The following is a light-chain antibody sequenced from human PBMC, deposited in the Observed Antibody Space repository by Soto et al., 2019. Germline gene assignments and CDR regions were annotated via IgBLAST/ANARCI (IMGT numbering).Light chain of an antibody. CDR3: QSYDSSLRGSNV. Sequence: QSVLTQPPSVSGAPGQRVTISCTGTSSNIGAGYDVYWYQQLPGTAPKLLISGNNNRPSGVPDRFSGSRSGTAASLAITWLQAEDEADYYCQSYDSSLRGSNVFGTGTKVTVL. V-gene: IGLV1-40*01. CDR1: SSNIGAGYD. CDR2: GNN. J-gene: IGLJ1*01.